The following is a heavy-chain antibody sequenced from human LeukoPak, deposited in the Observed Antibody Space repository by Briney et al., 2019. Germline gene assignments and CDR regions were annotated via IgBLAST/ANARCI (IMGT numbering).Heavy chain of an antibody. D-gene: IGHD2-21*02. Sequence: PGGSLRLSCAASGFTFSSYAMSWVRQAPGKGLEWVSAISGSGGSTSYAQKFQGRVTMTRDTSTSTVYMELSSLRSEDTAVYYCARAPDLAYCGGDCWIGWFDPWGQGTLVTVSS. CDR3: ARAPDLAYCGGDCWIGWFDP. CDR2: ISGSGGST. J-gene: IGHJ5*02. V-gene: IGHV3-23*01. CDR1: GFTFSSYA.